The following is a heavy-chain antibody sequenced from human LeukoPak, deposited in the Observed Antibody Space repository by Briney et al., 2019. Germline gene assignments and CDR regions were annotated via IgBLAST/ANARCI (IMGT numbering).Heavy chain of an antibody. CDR1: GYTFTGHY. D-gene: IGHD2-21*01. CDR3: ARDVVGGGTAWFDP. V-gene: IGHV1-2*02. CDR2: INPNTYGT. Sequence: ASVKVSCKASGYTFTGHYMHWVRQAPGQGLEWMGWINPNTYGTNYAQKFQGRVTMTRDTSISTAYMELSGLRSDDTAAYYCARDVVGGGTAWFDPWGQGTLVTVSS. J-gene: IGHJ5*02.